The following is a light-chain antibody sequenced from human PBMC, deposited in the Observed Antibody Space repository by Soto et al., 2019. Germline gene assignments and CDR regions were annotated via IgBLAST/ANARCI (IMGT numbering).Light chain of an antibody. CDR1: QSISSW. CDR3: QQYNSDLLYT. Sequence: DMQLTQSPSTLSAYVGDRVTITCRASQSISSWLAWYQQKPGKAPKLLIYDASSLESGVPSRFSGSGSWTEFTLTISSLQPDDFATYYCQQYNSDLLYTFGGGTKVDI. CDR2: DAS. J-gene: IGKJ4*01. V-gene: IGKV1-5*01.